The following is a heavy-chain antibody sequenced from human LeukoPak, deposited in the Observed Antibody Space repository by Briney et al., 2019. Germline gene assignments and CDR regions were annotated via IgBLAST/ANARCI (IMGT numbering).Heavy chain of an antibody. CDR2: ISAYNGNT. CDR3: ARDVRVATNFDY. D-gene: IGHD5-12*01. CDR1: GYTFTSYG. J-gene: IGHJ4*02. Sequence: ASVKVSCKASGYTFTSYGISWVRQAPGQRLEWMGWISAYNGNTNYAQKLQGRVTMTTDTSTSTAYMELRSLRSDDTAAYYCARDVRVATNFDYWGQGTLVTVSS. V-gene: IGHV1-18*01.